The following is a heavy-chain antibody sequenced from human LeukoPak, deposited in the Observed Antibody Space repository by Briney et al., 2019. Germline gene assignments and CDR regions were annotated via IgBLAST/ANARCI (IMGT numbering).Heavy chain of an antibody. CDR2: INPNSGGT. CDR3: ARSAGIAVAGAAAY. Sequence: ASVKVSCKASGYTFSGYNMHWVRQAPGQGLEWMGWINPNSGGTNYVQKFQGRITITRDTSTSTVNIELSGLRSDDTAVYYCARSAGIAVAGAAAYWGQGTLVTVSS. D-gene: IGHD6-19*01. CDR1: GYTFSGYN. J-gene: IGHJ4*02. V-gene: IGHV1-2*02.